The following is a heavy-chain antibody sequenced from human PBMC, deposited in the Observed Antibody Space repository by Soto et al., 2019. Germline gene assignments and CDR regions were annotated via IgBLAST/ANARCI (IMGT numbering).Heavy chain of an antibody. CDR2: IYHSGTT. V-gene: IGHV4-4*02. Sequence: SETLSLTCDVSSDSIDSSTWWSWVRQPPGKGLEWIGEIYHSGTTNYNPTLTSRAAMSVNKSTKQFSLKLTSVTAADTAVYYCATSSWFSIDAWGQGTMVTVSS. CDR1: SDSIDSSTW. CDR3: ATSSWFSIDA. D-gene: IGHD6-13*01. J-gene: IGHJ3*01.